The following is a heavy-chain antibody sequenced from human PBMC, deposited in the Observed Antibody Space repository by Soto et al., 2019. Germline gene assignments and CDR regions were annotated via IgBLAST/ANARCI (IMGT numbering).Heavy chain of an antibody. Sequence: GGSLRLSCAASGFTFSSYWMHWVRQVPGKGPLWVSRIDEYGSTINYADSVKGRFTISRDNAKNTLYLEMNSLRAEDTALYYCTRDIGGKGAYWGQGILVTVSS. J-gene: IGHJ4*02. CDR2: IDEYGSTI. V-gene: IGHV3-74*01. D-gene: IGHD3-10*01. CDR3: TRDIGGKGAY. CDR1: GFTFSSYW.